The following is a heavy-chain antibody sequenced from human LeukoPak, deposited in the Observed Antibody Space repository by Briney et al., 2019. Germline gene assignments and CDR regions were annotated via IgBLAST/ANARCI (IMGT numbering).Heavy chain of an antibody. CDR1: GFTFSSYS. V-gene: IGHV3-21*01. CDR2: ISSSSSYI. CDR3: ARGRDSSSWSPVFDY. D-gene: IGHD6-13*01. J-gene: IGHJ4*02. Sequence: PGGSLRLSCAASGFTFSSYSMNWVRQAPGKGLEWVSSISSSSSYIYYADSVKGRFTISRDNAKNSLYLQMNSLRAEDTAVYYCARGRDSSSWSPVFDYWGQGTLATVSS.